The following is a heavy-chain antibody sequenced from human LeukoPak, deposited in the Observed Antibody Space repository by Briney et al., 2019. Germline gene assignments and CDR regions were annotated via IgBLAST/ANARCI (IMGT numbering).Heavy chain of an antibody. J-gene: IGHJ4*02. CDR2: INPNSGGT. D-gene: IGHD3-22*01. V-gene: IGHV1-2*02. CDR1: GYTFTGYY. CDR3: ARSRYDSSSYPGY. Sequence: GASVKVSCKASGYTFTGYYMHWVRQAPGQGLEWMGWINPNSGGTNYAQKFQGRVTMTRDTSVSTAYMELSRLRSDDTAVYYCARSRYDSSSYPGYWGQGTLVTVSS.